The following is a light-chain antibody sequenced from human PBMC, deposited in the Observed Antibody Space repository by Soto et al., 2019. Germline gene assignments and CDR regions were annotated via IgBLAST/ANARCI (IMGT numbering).Light chain of an antibody. V-gene: IGKV1-5*01. CDR2: DAS. Sequence: DIQMTQFPSTLSASVGDRVTITCRASQTTNTWLAWYQQKPGTAPKLLIYDASSLEGGVPSRFSASGSGTEFTLTSSSLQPDDLATYYCQQYISYPYTFGQGTKVELK. J-gene: IGKJ2*01. CDR1: QTTNTW. CDR3: QQYISYPYT.